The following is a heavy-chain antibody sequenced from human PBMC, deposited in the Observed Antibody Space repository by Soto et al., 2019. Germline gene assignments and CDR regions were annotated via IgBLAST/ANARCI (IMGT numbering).Heavy chain of an antibody. CDR1: RFTFSSYA. V-gene: IGHV3-23*01. Sequence: GGSLRLSCAASRFTFSSYAMSWVRQAPGKGLEWVSAISGSGGSTYYADSVKGRFTISRDNSKNTLYLQMNSLRAEDTAVYYCAKDHAYSYGSNWFDPWGQGTLVTVSS. CDR3: AKDHAYSYGSNWFDP. D-gene: IGHD5-18*01. J-gene: IGHJ5*02. CDR2: ISGSGGST.